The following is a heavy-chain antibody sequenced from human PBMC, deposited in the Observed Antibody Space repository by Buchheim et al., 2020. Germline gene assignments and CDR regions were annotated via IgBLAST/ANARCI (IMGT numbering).Heavy chain of an antibody. J-gene: IGHJ5*02. CDR2: IYYSGST. D-gene: IGHD2-21*01. CDR3: ARDPYCGGDCPTFGFDP. CDR1: GGSISSYY. Sequence: QVQLQESGPGLVKPSETLSLTCTVSGGSISSYYWSWIRQPPGKGLEWIGYIYYSGSTNYNPSLKSRVTISVDTSKNQFFLKLSSVTAADTAVYYCARDPYCGGDCPTFGFDPWGQGTL. V-gene: IGHV4-59*01.